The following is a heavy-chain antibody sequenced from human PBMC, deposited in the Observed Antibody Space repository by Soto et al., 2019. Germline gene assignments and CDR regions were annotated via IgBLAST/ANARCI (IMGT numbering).Heavy chain of an antibody. V-gene: IGHV4-30-4*01. CDR2: IYYSGST. CDR1: GGSISSGDYY. D-gene: IGHD2-2*01. J-gene: IGHJ6*02. CDR3: GTMPIVVEPAPMDV. Sequence: SETLSLSCTVSGGSISSGDYYWSWIRQPPGKGLEWIGYIYYSGSTSYNASLKSRTSISADPSNNQFSLKLHSLTAADTAVYFCGTMPIVVEPAPMDVWGPGTSVT.